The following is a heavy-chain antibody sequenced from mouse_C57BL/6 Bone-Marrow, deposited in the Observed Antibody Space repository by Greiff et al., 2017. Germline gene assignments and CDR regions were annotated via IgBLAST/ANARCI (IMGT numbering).Heavy chain of an antibody. D-gene: IGHD2-12*01. Sequence: VQLQQSGAELVRPGASVTLSCKASGYTFTDYEMHWVKQTPVHGLEWIGAIDPETGGTAYNQKFKGKALRTADKSSSTAYMELRSLTSEDSAVYYCTKPLRRWFAYGGQGTLVTVSA. V-gene: IGHV1-15*01. CDR2: IDPETGGT. CDR3: TKPLRRWFAY. CDR1: GYTFTDYE. J-gene: IGHJ3*01.